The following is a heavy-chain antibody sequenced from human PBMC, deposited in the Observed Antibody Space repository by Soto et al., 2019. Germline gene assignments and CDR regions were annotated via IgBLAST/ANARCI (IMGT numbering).Heavy chain of an antibody. Sequence: ELQLVQSGAEVKKPGESLRISCKASGYSFTGFWINWMRQVPGKGLEWMGKIDPTDSDSTYNPSFQGHVTFSADRATTTAYQQWSSLKAWDSAMYYWATPRGGENWFDPWGQGTLVTVSS. CDR2: IDPTDSDS. J-gene: IGHJ5*02. V-gene: IGHV5-10-1*01. CDR1: GYSFTGFW. CDR3: ATPRGGENWFDP. D-gene: IGHD3-16*01.